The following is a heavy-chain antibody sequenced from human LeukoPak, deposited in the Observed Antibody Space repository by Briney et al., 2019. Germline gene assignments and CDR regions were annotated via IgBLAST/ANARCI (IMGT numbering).Heavy chain of an antibody. CDR1: GGSISSSNW. J-gene: IGHJ4*02. V-gene: IGHV4-4*02. CDR2: IYHSGST. D-gene: IGHD1-26*01. Sequence: SGTLSLTCAVSGGSISSSNWWSWVRQPPGKGLEWIGEIYHSGSTNYNPSLKSRVTISVDKSKNQFSLKLSSVTAADTAVYYCARDLSRDGGSYSYWGQGTLVTVSS. CDR3: ARDLSRDGGSYSY.